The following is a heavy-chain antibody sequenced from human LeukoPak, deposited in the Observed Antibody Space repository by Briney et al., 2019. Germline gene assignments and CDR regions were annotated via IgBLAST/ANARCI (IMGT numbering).Heavy chain of an antibody. CDR2: IYYSGST. D-gene: IGHD3-16*02. CDR3: ARAVYDYIWGSYRFDY. J-gene: IGHJ4*02. V-gene: IGHV4-59*12. Sequence: SETLSLTCTVSGGSISSYYWSWIRQPPGKGLEWIGYIYYSGSTYYNPSLESRVTFSVDTSKNQFSLKLSSVNAADTAVYYCARAVYDYIWGSYRFDYWGQGTLVTVSS. CDR1: GGSISSYY.